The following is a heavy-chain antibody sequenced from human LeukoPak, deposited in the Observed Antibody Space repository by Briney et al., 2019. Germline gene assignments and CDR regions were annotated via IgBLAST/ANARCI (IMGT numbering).Heavy chain of an antibody. Sequence: PGGSLRLSCAASGFTFDDYAMHWVRQAPGKGLERVSGISWNSGSIGYADSVKGRFTISRDNAKNSLYLQMNSLRAEDTAVYYCAREDSGSFQAQPPHYFDCWGQGTLVTVSS. CDR3: AREDSGSFQAQPPHYFDC. D-gene: IGHD1-26*01. V-gene: IGHV3-9*01. CDR2: ISWNSGSI. J-gene: IGHJ4*02. CDR1: GFTFDDYA.